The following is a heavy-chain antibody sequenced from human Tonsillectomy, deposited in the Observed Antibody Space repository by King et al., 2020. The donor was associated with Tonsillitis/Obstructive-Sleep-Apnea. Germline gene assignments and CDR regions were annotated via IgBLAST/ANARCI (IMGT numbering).Heavy chain of an antibody. V-gene: IGHV4-34*01. CDR2: INHSGST. Sequence: VQLQQWGAGLLKPSESLSLTCAVYGGSFSGYYWSGIRQPPGKGLEWIGEINHSGSTNYNPSLKSRVTISVDTPKNQFSLKLSSVTAADTAVYYCARGFYYYYMDVWGKGTTVTVSS. CDR1: GGSFSGYY. J-gene: IGHJ6*03. CDR3: ARGFYYYYMDV.